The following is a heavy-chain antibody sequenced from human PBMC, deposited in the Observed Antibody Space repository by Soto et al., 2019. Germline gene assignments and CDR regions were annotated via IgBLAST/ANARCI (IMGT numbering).Heavy chain of an antibody. Sequence: PGGSLRLSCAASGFTFSNYAVTWVRQPPGKGLEWVANIKQDGSEKYYVDSVKGRFTISRDNAKNSLYLQMNSLRAEDTAMYYCARFYYDSSGYLPSPYYYYYGMDVWGQGT. D-gene: IGHD3-22*01. J-gene: IGHJ6*02. CDR1: GFTFSNYA. CDR2: IKQDGSEK. V-gene: IGHV3-7*04. CDR3: ARFYYDSSGYLPSPYYYYYGMDV.